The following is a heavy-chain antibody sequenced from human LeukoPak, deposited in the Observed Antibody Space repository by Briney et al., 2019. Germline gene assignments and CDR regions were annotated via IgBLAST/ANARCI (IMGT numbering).Heavy chain of an antibody. V-gene: IGHV3-48*02. CDR1: GFTLSNSW. CDR3: ASSGSYRFDY. J-gene: IGHJ4*02. CDR2: ITASGTAM. D-gene: IGHD1-26*01. Sequence: PGGSLRLSCAASGFTLSNSWMNWVRQAPGKGLEWVSHITASGTAMFYADSVKGRFTISRDNAKNSLYLQMNSLRDEDTAVYYCASSGSYRFDYWGQGTLVTVSS.